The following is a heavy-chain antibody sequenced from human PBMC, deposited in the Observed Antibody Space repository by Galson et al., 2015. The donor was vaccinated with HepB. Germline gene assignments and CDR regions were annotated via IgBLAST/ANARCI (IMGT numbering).Heavy chain of an antibody. CDR1: GYTFTSYY. Sequence: SVKVSCKASGYTFTSYYMHWVRQAPGQGLEWMGIINPSGGSTSYAQKFQGRVTMTRDTSTSTVYMELSSLRSEDTAVYYCARVVPGYYDSSGYYYYHYAFDIWGQGTMVTVSS. CDR3: ARVVPGYYDSSGYYYYHYAFDI. J-gene: IGHJ3*02. CDR2: INPSGGST. D-gene: IGHD3-22*01. V-gene: IGHV1-46*03.